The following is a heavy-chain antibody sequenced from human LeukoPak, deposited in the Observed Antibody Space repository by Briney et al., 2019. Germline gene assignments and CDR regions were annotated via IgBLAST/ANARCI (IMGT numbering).Heavy chain of an antibody. CDR1: GGSISSGGYY. V-gene: IGHV4-31*03. D-gene: IGHD1-14*01. J-gene: IGHJ4*02. CDR2: IYYSGST. CDR3: ARDSSPGVRGGHFDY. Sequence: SETLSLTCTVSGGSISSGGYYWSWIRQHPGKGLEWIGYIYYSGSTYYNPSLKSRVTISVDTSKNQLSLKLSSVTAADTAVYYCARDSSPGVRGGHFDYWGQGTLVTVSS.